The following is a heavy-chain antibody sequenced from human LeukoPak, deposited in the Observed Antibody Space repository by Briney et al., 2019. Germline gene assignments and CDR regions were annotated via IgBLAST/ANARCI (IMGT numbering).Heavy chain of an antibody. D-gene: IGHD6-19*01. CDR3: AKSYDSGWYVSDY. CDR1: GFTSSTYP. J-gene: IGHJ4*02. Sequence: GGSLRLSCAASGFTSSTYPMHWVRQAPGKGLEWVAVISYDGSDKYYADSVKGRFSISRDNSKNTLYLQTNSLRAEDTAVYYCAKSYDSGWYVSDYWGQGTLVTVSS. CDR2: ISYDGSDK. V-gene: IGHV3-30*18.